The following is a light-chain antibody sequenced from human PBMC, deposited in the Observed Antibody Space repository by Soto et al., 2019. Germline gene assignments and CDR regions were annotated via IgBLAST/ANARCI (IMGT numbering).Light chain of an antibody. CDR1: SSDVGSYNL. Sequence: QSALTQPASVSGSPGQSITISSTGTSSDVGSYNLVSWYQQHPGKAPKLMIYEGSKRPSGVSNRFSGSKSGNTASLTISGLQAEDEADYYCCSYAGSSTSYVVFGGGTKLTVL. V-gene: IGLV2-23*01. J-gene: IGLJ2*01. CDR3: CSYAGSSTSYVV. CDR2: EGS.